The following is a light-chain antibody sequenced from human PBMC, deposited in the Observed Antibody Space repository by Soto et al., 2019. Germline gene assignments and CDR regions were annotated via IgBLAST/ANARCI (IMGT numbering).Light chain of an antibody. CDR3: QQYDHEPLT. V-gene: IGKV3-11*01. CDR2: GAS. J-gene: IGKJ4*01. Sequence: EIVLTQSPATLSLSPGERATLSCRASQSVSGYLAWFQQKPGQAPRLLIYGASTRATGIPARFSGSGSGTDFTLTITRLEPEDFVVYYCQQYDHEPLTFGGGTKVDIK. CDR1: QSVSGY.